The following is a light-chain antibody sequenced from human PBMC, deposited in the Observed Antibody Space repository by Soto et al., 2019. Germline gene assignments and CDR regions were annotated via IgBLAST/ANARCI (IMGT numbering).Light chain of an antibody. CDR2: DVS. CDR1: SSDVGGYNY. J-gene: IGLJ1*01. V-gene: IGLV2-14*01. Sequence: QSALTQPASVSGSPGQSITISCTGTSSDVGGYNYVSWYQQHPGKAPKLMIYDVSNRPSGVCNRFSGSKSGNTATLTISWLQAEHEAVDYFSSSTSSSISYVFGTGTKLTVL. CDR3: SSSTSSSISYV.